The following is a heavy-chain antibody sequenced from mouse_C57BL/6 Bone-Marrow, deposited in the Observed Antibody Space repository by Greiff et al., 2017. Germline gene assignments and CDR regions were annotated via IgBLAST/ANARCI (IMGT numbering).Heavy chain of an antibody. Sequence: QVQLQQSGAELVRPGTSVKVSCKASGYAFTNYLIEWVKQRPGQGLEWIGVINPGSGGTNYNEKFKGKATLTADKSSSTAYMQLSSLTSEDSAVYFCARWWVYFGYWGQGTTLTVSS. CDR1: GYAFTNYL. CDR3: ARWWVYFGY. D-gene: IGHD1-1*02. CDR2: INPGSGGT. J-gene: IGHJ2*01. V-gene: IGHV1-54*01.